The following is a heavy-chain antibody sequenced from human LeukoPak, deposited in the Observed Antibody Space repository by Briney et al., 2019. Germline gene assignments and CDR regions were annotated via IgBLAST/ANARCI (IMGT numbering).Heavy chain of an antibody. D-gene: IGHD6-19*01. CDR1: GFTFSSYS. CDR2: ISSSSSYI. CDR3: AREISGWYYFDY. Sequence: GGSLRLSCAASGFTFSSYSMNWVRQAPGKGLEWVSSISSSSSYIYYADSVKGRFTISRDNAKNSLYLQMNSLRAEDTAVYYCAREISGWYYFDYWGQGTLVTVSS. V-gene: IGHV3-21*01. J-gene: IGHJ4*02.